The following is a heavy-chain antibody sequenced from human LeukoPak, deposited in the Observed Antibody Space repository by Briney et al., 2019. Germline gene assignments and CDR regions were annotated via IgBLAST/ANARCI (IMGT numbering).Heavy chain of an antibody. J-gene: IGHJ6*02. CDR3: TRMLHRVPNYYYYGMDV. CDR1: GFTFSSYS. CDR2: ISSSSSYI. V-gene: IGHV3-21*03. D-gene: IGHD2-2*01. Sequence: NPGGSLRLSCAASGFTFSSYSMNWVRQAPGKGLEWVSSISSSSSYIYYADSVKGRFTISRDNAKNSLYLQMNSLKTEDTAVYYCTRMLHRVPNYYYYGMDVWGQGTTVTVSS.